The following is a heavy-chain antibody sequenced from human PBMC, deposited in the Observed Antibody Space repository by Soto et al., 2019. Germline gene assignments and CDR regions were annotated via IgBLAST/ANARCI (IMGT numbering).Heavy chain of an antibody. Sequence: SPTLSLPCAISGHSVSSNSAAWNWIRQSPSRGLEWLGRTYYRSKWYNGYAVSVKSRITINPDTSKTQFSLQLNSVTPEDTAVYYCARDGSYSSGWLDSYYYYGMDVWGQGTTV. CDR3: ARDGSYSSGWLDSYYYYGMDV. V-gene: IGHV6-1*01. D-gene: IGHD6-19*01. CDR2: TYYRSKWYN. CDR1: GHSVSSNSAA. J-gene: IGHJ6*02.